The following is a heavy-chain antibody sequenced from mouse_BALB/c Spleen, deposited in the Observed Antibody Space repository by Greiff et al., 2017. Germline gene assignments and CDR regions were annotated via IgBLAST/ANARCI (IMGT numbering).Heavy chain of an antibody. V-gene: IGHV3-2*02. CDR2: ISYSGST. CDR3: ARDGYDGYWYFDV. CDR1: GYSITSDYA. Sequence: EVQLVESGPGLVKPSQSLSLTCTVTGYSITSDYAWNWIRQFPGNKLEWMGYISYSGSTSYNPSLKSRISITRDTSKNQFFLQLNSVTTEDTATYYCARDGYDGYWYFDVWGAGTTVTVSS. J-gene: IGHJ1*01. D-gene: IGHD2-2*01.